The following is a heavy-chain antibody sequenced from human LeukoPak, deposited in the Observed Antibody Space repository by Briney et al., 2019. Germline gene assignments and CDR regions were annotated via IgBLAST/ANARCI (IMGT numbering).Heavy chain of an antibody. Sequence: GGSLRLSCAASGFTSSTYGMHWVRQAPGKGLEWVAFIRYDGSHKYYAESVKGRFTISRDNSKNTLYLHMNSLRAEDTAVYYCAKVRDGYNTSPFDYWGQGTLVTVSS. D-gene: IGHD5-24*01. V-gene: IGHV3-30*02. J-gene: IGHJ4*02. CDR1: GFTSSTYG. CDR3: AKVRDGYNTSPFDY. CDR2: IRYDGSHK.